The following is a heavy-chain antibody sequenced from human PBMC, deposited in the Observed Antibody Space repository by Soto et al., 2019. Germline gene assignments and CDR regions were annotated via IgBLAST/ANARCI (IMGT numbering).Heavy chain of an antibody. CDR2: IVVGSGNT. V-gene: IGHV1-58*02. CDR3: AASTLRYFDWHSSMDV. Sequence: PVKVSRKGSGFTLSSSAMQWVRQARGQRLEWIGWIVVGSGNTNYAQKFQERVTITRDMSTSTAYMELSSLRSEDTAVYYCAASTLRYFDWHSSMDVWGQGTTVTVSS. CDR1: GFTLSSSA. D-gene: IGHD3-9*01. J-gene: IGHJ6*02.